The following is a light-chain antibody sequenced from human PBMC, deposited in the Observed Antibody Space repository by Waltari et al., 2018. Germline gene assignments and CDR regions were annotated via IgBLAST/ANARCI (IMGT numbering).Light chain of an antibody. CDR1: RGDVGNYNL. CDR3: CSYAGRTTWV. Sequence: QSALTQPASVSGSPGKSITIPCTGTRGDVGNYNLFSWYQQHPGRAPKLIIYAVSERPSGVSNRFSGSKSANTASLTVSGLQAEDEADYYCCSYAGRTTWVFGGGTNLTVL. J-gene: IGLJ3*02. CDR2: AVS. V-gene: IGLV2-23*02.